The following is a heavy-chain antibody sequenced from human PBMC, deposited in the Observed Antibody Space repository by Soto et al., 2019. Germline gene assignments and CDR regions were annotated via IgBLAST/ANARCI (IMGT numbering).Heavy chain of an antibody. CDR3: ARLVYDTRLNYMYFDF. CDR2: IFHDGTA. CDR1: GVSISSGNW. V-gene: IGHV4-4*02. Sequence: SETLSLTCAVSGVSISSGNWWTWVRQTPQRGLEYIGEIFHDGTANYYPSFERRVAISVDTSKNQFSLKLTSVTAADTAIYFCARLVYDTRLNYMYFDFWGQGAPVTVSS. D-gene: IGHD2-8*01. J-gene: IGHJ4*02.